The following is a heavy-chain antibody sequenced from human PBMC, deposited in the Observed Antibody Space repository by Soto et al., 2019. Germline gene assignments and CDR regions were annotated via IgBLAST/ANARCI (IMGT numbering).Heavy chain of an antibody. CDR3: ARTRIPNAFDI. Sequence: KPSETLSLTCAVSGGSISSGGYSWSWIRQPPGKGLEWIGYIYHSGSTYYNPSLKSRVTISVDRSKNQFSLKLSSVTAADTAVYYCARTRIPNAFDIWGQGTMVTVSS. J-gene: IGHJ3*02. V-gene: IGHV4-30-2*01. CDR2: IYHSGST. CDR1: GGSISSGGYS. D-gene: IGHD3-10*01.